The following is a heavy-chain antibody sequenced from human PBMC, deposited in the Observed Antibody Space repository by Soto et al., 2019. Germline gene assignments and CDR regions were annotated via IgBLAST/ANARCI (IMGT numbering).Heavy chain of an antibody. J-gene: IGHJ6*02. V-gene: IGHV3-53*01. CDR3: ARAASYYGLDV. CDR2: IYSGGTT. Sequence: VQLVESGGGLIQPGGSLRLSCAASGFTVSTNYMSWVRQAPGKGLEWVSVIYSGGTTYFADSVKGRFTISRDNSKNTLYLQMSSLRVEDTAVYFCARAASYYGLDVWGQGTTVTVSS. CDR1: GFTVSTNY.